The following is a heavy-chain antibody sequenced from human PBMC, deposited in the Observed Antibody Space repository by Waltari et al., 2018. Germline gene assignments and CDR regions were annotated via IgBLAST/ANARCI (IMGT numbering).Heavy chain of an antibody. D-gene: IGHD4-17*01. J-gene: IGHJ4*02. CDR1: GSPIGSGSS. Sequence: QVQLQESGPGLVRPAKTRSLPGPVSGSPIGSGSSGDGTRQPPGKGLEWIGSIYHSGSTYYNPSLKSRVTISVDTSKNQFSLKLSSVTAADTAVYYCARDGDYFIYYFDYWGQGTLVTVSS. CDR3: ARDGDYFIYYFDY. CDR2: IYHSGST. V-gene: IGHV4-38-2*02.